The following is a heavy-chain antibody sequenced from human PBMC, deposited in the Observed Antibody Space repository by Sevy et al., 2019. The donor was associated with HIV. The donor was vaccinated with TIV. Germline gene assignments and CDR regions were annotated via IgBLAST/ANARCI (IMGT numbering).Heavy chain of an antibody. D-gene: IGHD6-13*01. CDR1: GFDFSSYP. CDR2: IAYDESTK. Sequence: GGSLRLSCAASGFDFSSYPMHWVRQAPGKGLEWVSVIAYDESTKYYGDSVRGRFTISRDNSRNTLYLQMNSLREADTGVYYCARQGSSWTFDPWGQGTLVTVSS. J-gene: IGHJ5*02. CDR3: ARQGSSWTFDP. V-gene: IGHV3-30-3*01.